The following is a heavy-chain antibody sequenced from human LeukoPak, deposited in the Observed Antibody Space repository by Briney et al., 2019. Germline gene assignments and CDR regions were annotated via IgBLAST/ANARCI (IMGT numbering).Heavy chain of an antibody. CDR3: ARGDGDNEFDY. J-gene: IGHJ4*02. CDR1: GFTFSSYA. Sequence: GGSLRLSCAASGFTFSSYAMSWVRQAPGKGLEWVSSIGGNGLSTYYADSVKGRFTISRDNSKNTLYLQMNSLRVEDTAVYYCARGDGDNEFDYWGQGTLVTVSS. CDR2: IGGNGLST. D-gene: IGHD4-17*01. V-gene: IGHV3-23*01.